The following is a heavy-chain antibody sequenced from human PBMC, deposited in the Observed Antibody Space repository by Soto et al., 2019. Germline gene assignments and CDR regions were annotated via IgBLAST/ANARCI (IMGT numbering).Heavy chain of an antibody. D-gene: IGHD1-26*01. V-gene: IGHV3-66*01. J-gene: IGHJ4*02. Sequence: GGSLRLSCAASGFTVSSNYMSWVRQAPGKGLEWVSVIYSGGSTYYADSVKGRFTISRDNSKNTLYLQMNSLRAEDTAVYYCAREREIGSYGMYYFDYWGQGTKFTVS. CDR2: IYSGGST. CDR3: AREREIGSYGMYYFDY. CDR1: GFTVSSNY.